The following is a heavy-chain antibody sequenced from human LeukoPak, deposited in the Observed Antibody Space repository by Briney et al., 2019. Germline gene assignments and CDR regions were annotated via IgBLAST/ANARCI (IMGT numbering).Heavy chain of an antibody. CDR2: FDPEDGET. V-gene: IGHV1-24*01. Sequence: ASVKVSCKVSGYTLTELSMHWVRQAPGKGLEWMGGFDPEDGETIYAQKFQGRVTMTEDTSTDTAYMELSSLRSEDTAVYYCATLIWSGSYRLRNYWGQGTLVTVSS. D-gene: IGHD1-26*01. J-gene: IGHJ4*02. CDR1: GYTLTELS. CDR3: ATLIWSGSYRLRNY.